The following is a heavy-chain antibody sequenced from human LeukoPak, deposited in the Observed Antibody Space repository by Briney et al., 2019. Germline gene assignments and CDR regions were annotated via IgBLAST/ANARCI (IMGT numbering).Heavy chain of an antibody. D-gene: IGHD3-22*01. Sequence: PGGSLRLSCTASGFTFSSYTMNWVRQAPGKGLEWVSSTSESSTYIYYADSVKGRFTIFRDNAKNSLYLQMNSLRAEDTAVYYCARDQYYFDSSGYSYGGIDYWGQGTLVTVSS. CDR2: TSESSTYI. J-gene: IGHJ4*02. V-gene: IGHV3-21*01. CDR3: ARDQYYFDSSGYSYGGIDY. CDR1: GFTFSSYT.